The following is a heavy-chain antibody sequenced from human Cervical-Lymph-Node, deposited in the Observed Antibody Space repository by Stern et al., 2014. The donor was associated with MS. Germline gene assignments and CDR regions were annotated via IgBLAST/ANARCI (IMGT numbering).Heavy chain of an antibody. J-gene: IGHJ4*02. CDR1: GDSISSGNW. CDR3: ARLRYFSDSGTSPNPAPGFDF. CDR2: VYSSGST. D-gene: IGHD3-10*01. V-gene: IGHV4-4*02. Sequence: QVQLQASGPGLVKPSGTLSLTCTVSGDSISSGNWWSWVRQPPGKGLEGIGEVYSSGSTNSHPSLRNRFTISVDNSNNQFSLRFPSVTAADTAVYYCARLRYFSDSGTSPNPAPGFDFWGQGTLVTVSS.